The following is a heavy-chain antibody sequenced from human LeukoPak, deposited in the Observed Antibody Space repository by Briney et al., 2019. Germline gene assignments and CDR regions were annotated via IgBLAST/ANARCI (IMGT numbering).Heavy chain of an antibody. Sequence: ASVKVSCKASGYTFTSYGIRWVRQAPGQGLEWMGWISAYNGNTNYAQKLQGRATMTTDTSTSTAYMELRSLRSDDTAVYYCAREARSVTTVVTGMDVWGQGTTVTVSS. J-gene: IGHJ6*02. V-gene: IGHV1-18*01. CDR1: GYTFTSYG. CDR3: AREARSVTTVVTGMDV. D-gene: IGHD4-17*01. CDR2: ISAYNGNT.